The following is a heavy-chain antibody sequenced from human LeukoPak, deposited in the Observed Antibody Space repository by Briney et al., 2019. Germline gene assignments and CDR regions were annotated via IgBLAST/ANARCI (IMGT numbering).Heavy chain of an antibody. CDR1: GGSFSGYY. J-gene: IGHJ4*02. CDR2: INHSGST. D-gene: IGHD4-17*01. Sequence: PSETLSLTCAVYGGSFSGYYWSWIRQPPGKGLEWIGEINHSGSTNYNPSLKSRVTISVDTSKNQFSLKLSSVTAADTAVYYCASYPHDYGDYGGLDYWGRGTLVTVSS. V-gene: IGHV4-34*01. CDR3: ASYPHDYGDYGGLDY.